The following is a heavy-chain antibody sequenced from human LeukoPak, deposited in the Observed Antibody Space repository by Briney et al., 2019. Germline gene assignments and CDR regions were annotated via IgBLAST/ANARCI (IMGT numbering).Heavy chain of an antibody. J-gene: IGHJ6*02. CDR3: AAEHYDFWSGYPLGMDV. D-gene: IGHD3-3*01. CDR1: GFTFTSSA. V-gene: IGHV1-58*02. Sequence: SVKVSCTASGFTFTSSAMQWVRQARGQRLEWIGWIVVGSGNTNHAQKFQERVTITRDMSTSTAYMELSSLRSEDTAVYYCAAEHYDFWSGYPLGMDVWGQGTTVTVSS. CDR2: IVVGSGNT.